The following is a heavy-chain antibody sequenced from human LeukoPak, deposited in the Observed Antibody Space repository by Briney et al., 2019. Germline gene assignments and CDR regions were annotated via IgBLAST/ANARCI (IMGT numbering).Heavy chain of an antibody. Sequence: ASVKVSCKASGYTFTSYGISWVRQAPGPGLEWMGWISAYNGNTNYAQKLQGRVTMTTDTSTSTAYMELRSLRSDDTAVYYCAKTGTTRRYYYGMDVWGQGTTVTVSS. V-gene: IGHV1-18*01. D-gene: IGHD1-7*01. CDR1: GYTFTSYG. CDR2: ISAYNGNT. J-gene: IGHJ6*02. CDR3: AKTGTTRRYYYGMDV.